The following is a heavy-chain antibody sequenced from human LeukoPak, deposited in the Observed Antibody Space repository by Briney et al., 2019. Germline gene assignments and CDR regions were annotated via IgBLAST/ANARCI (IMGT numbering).Heavy chain of an antibody. D-gene: IGHD3-22*01. CDR3: ARDYLYYYDSSGYFY. Sequence: GSLRLSCAASGFTFSSYSMNWVRQAPGKGLEWVSYISSSSSTIYYADSVKGRFTISRDNAKNSLYLQMNSLRAEDTAVYYCARDYLYYYDSSGYFYWGQGTLVTVSS. CDR1: GFTFSSYS. J-gene: IGHJ4*02. V-gene: IGHV3-48*01. CDR2: ISSSSSTI.